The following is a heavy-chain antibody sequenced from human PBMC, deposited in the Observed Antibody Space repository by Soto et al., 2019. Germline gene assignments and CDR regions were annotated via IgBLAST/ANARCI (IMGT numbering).Heavy chain of an antibody. Sequence: VKVSCKASGGTFSRYSISWVRQAPGQGLEWMGGIIPIFGTANYAQKFQGRVTITADESTSTAYMELSSLRSEDTAVYYCARAAGIAARFGMDVWGQGTTVTVSS. CDR3: ARAAGIAARFGMDV. CDR2: IIPIFGTA. D-gene: IGHD6-6*01. V-gene: IGHV1-69*13. J-gene: IGHJ6*02. CDR1: GGTFSRYS.